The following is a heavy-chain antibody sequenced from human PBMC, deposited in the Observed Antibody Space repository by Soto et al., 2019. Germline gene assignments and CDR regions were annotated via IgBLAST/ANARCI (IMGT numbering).Heavy chain of an antibody. V-gene: IGHV4-34*01. CDR2: INHSGST. CDR1: GGSFSGYY. J-gene: IGHJ4*02. Sequence: QVQLQQWGAGLLKPSETLSLTCAVYGGSFSGYYWSWIRQPPGKGLEWIGEINHSGSTNYNPSLKSQVTTSVDTSKNQFSLNLSSVTAADTAVYYCARGSDYGDYLRWGQGTLVTVSS. D-gene: IGHD4-17*01. CDR3: ARGSDYGDYLR.